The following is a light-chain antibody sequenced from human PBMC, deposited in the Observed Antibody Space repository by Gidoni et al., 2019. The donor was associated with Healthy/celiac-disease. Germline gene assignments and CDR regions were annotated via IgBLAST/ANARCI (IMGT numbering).Light chain of an antibody. J-gene: IGKJ5*01. CDR2: DAS. V-gene: IGKV3-11*01. CDR1: QSVSSY. Sequence: EMLLKQSPATLSLFPGEGATLPCSASQSVSSYLAWYQQKPGQAPRLLIYDASNRATGIPARFSGSGSGTDFTLTISSLEPEDFAVYYCQQRSNWPGTFGQGTRLEIK. CDR3: QQRSNWPGT.